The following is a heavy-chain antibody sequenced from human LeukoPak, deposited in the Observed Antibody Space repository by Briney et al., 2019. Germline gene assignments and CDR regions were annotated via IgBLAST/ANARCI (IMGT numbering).Heavy chain of an antibody. CDR3: TRGMTLFAH. CDR2: ISAPGDST. CDR1: GFTFSSYA. Sequence: GGSLRLSCAASGFTFSSYAMSWVRQAPGKGLEWVSAISAPGDSTHYADSVKGRFIISRDNSKNTLYLQMNSLRAEDTALYYCTRGMTLFAHWGQGTLVTVSS. V-gene: IGHV3-23*01. J-gene: IGHJ4*02.